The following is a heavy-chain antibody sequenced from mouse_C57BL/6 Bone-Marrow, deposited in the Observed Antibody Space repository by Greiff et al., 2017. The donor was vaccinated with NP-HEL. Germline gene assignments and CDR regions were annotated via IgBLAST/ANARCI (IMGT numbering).Heavy chain of an antibody. Sequence: EVKLVESGGGLVQSGRSLRLSCATSGFTFSDFYMEWVRQAPGKGLEWIAASRNKAHDYTTEYSASVKGRFIVSRDTSQSILSLQMNALRAEDTAIYYCARDALLLRYSAYWGQGTLVTVSA. V-gene: IGHV7-1*01. CDR3: ARDALLLRYSAY. J-gene: IGHJ3*01. CDR2: SRNKAHDYTT. CDR1: GFTFSDFY. D-gene: IGHD1-1*01.